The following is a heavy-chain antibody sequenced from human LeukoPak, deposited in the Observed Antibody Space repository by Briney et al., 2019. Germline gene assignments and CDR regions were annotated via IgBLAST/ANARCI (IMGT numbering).Heavy chain of an antibody. CDR3: AELGITMIGGV. CDR1: GFTFSSYA. Sequence: GGSLRLSCAASGFTFSSYAMSWVRQAPGKGLEWVSYISSSGSTIYYADSVKGRFTITRDNAKNSLYLQMNSLRAEDTAVYYCAELGITMIGGVWGKGTTVTISS. D-gene: IGHD3-10*02. V-gene: IGHV3-48*03. J-gene: IGHJ6*04. CDR2: ISSSGSTI.